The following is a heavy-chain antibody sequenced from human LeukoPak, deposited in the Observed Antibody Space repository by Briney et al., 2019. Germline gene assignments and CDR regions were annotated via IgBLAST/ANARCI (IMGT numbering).Heavy chain of an antibody. Sequence: PGGSLRLSCAASGFSFSSYAMSWVRQAPGEGMGWVSAISGSGGGAYYADSVKGRFTISRDNSKNTLYLQMNSLRAEDTAVYYCAKDRYSGSFYYFDYWGQGTLVTVSS. J-gene: IGHJ4*02. CDR2: ISGSGGGA. CDR3: AKDRYSGSFYYFDY. CDR1: GFSFSSYA. V-gene: IGHV3-23*01. D-gene: IGHD5-12*01.